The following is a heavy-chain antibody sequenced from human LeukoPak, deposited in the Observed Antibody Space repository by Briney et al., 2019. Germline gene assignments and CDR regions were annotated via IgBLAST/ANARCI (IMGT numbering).Heavy chain of an antibody. CDR1: GGSFSGYY. D-gene: IGHD4-17*01. V-gene: IGHV4-34*01. CDR2: INHSGST. CDR3: ARPDYGDYHSGFQH. J-gene: IGHJ1*01. Sequence: SETLSLTCAVYGGSFSGYYWSWIRQPPGKGLEWIGEINHSGSTNYNPSLKSRVTISVDTSKNQFSLKLSSVTAADTAVYYCARPDYGDYHSGFQHWGQGTLVTVSS.